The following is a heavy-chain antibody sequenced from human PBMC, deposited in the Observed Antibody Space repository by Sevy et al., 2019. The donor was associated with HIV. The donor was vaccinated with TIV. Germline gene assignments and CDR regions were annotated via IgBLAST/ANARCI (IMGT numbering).Heavy chain of an antibody. Sequence: GGSLRLSCAASGFTFSSYGMHWVRQAPGKGLEWVAVISYDGSNKYCADSVKGRFTISRDNSKNTLYLQMNSLRAVETAVYYCAKDGYDSSGYYYGSSGYFDYWGQGTLFTVSS. CDR1: GFTFSSYG. D-gene: IGHD3-22*01. V-gene: IGHV3-30*18. CDR3: AKDGYDSSGYYYGSSGYFDY. J-gene: IGHJ4*02. CDR2: ISYDGSNK.